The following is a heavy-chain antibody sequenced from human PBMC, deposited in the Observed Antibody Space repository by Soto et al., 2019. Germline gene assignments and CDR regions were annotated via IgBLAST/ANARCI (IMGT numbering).Heavy chain of an antibody. CDR3: ARHEDIVVVTDIPWLDP. D-gene: IGHD2-21*02. CDR2: IDPSDSYT. CDR1: GYSFTSYW. V-gene: IGHV5-10-1*01. J-gene: IGHJ5*02. Sequence: ESLKISCKGSGYSFTSYWISWVRQMPGKGLEWMGRIDPSDSYTNYSPSFQGHVTISADKSISTAYLQWSSLKASDTAIDYCARHEDIVVVTDIPWLDPCGQGTPVTVYS.